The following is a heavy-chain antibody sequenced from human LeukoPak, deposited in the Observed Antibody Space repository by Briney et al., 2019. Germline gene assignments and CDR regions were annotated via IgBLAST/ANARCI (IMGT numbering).Heavy chain of an antibody. CDR1: GFTFGDYA. V-gene: IGHV3-49*04. J-gene: IGHJ4*02. CDR3: TREQVYCSSTSCPGDY. D-gene: IGHD2-2*01. Sequence: GGSLRLSCTASGFTFGDYAMSWVRQAPGKGLEWVGFIRSKAYGGTTEYAASVKGRFTISRDDSKSIAYLQMNSLKTEDTAVYYCTREQVYCSSTSCPGDYWGQGTLVTVSS. CDR2: IRSKAYGGTT.